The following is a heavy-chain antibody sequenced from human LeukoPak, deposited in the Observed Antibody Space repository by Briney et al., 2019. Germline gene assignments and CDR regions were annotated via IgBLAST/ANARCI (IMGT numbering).Heavy chain of an antibody. Sequence: SETLSLTCTVSGGSLSSYYWSWLRQPPGKGLEWIGYIYYSGSTNYNPSLLSRVTISVDASQNQFSLRLSSVTAADTAVYYCATAYSNYVYFDSWGQGTLVTVSS. CDR2: IYYSGST. D-gene: IGHD4-11*01. V-gene: IGHV4-59*01. J-gene: IGHJ4*02. CDR3: ATAYSNYVYFDS. CDR1: GGSLSSYY.